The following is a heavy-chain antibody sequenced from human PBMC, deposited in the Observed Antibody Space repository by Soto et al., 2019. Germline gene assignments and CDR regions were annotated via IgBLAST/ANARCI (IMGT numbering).Heavy chain of an antibody. Sequence: GASVKVSCKASGCTFTGYYMHWVRQAPGQGLEWMGWINPNSGGTNYAQKFQGRVTMTRDTSISTAYMELSRLRSDDTAVYYCARDGRVRAAAGRGWFDPWGQGTLVTVSS. J-gene: IGHJ5*02. V-gene: IGHV1-2*02. CDR1: GCTFTGYY. CDR2: INPNSGGT. D-gene: IGHD6-13*01. CDR3: ARDGRVRAAAGRGWFDP.